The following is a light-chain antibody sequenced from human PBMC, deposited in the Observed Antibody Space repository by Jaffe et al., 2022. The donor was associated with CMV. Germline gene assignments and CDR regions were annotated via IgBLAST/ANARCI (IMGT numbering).Light chain of an antibody. J-gene: IGKJ1*01. CDR2: DAS. CDR3: QQYNKWPRT. V-gene: IGKV3-15*01. Sequence: EIVMTQSPATLSVSPGERATLSCRASQSVSNNLAWYQQTAGQAPRLLIYDASTRATGIPATFSGRGSGTEFTLIISSLQSEDSAVYYCQQYNKWPRTFGQGTKVEIK. CDR1: QSVSNN.